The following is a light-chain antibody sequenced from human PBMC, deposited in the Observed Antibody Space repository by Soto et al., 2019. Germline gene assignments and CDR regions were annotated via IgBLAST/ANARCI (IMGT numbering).Light chain of an antibody. J-gene: IGLJ1*01. Sequence: QSVLTQPASVSGSPGQSVTISCTGTSSDFGSYKFVSWYQHHPGTVPKVIIYDVTERPSGVPDRFSGSKSGNTASLTISGLRAEDEAAYSCCSFAGSYSYVFGSGTKVTVL. V-gene: IGLV2-11*01. CDR2: DVT. CDR1: SSDFGSYKF. CDR3: CSFAGSYSYV.